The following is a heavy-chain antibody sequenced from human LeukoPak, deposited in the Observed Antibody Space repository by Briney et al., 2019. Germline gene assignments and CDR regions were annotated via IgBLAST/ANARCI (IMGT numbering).Heavy chain of an antibody. V-gene: IGHV3-11*01. CDR3: ARVDFYYDSNGYIGEYFLH. CDR1: GFNFNNYY. CDR2: ISSSATNI. J-gene: IGHJ1*01. D-gene: IGHD3-22*01. Sequence: PGGSLRLSCATSGFNFNNYYMSWIRQAPGKGLEWLSYISSSATNIQYADSVKGRFTISRDNAKNSAYLQMDSLRGEDTAVYYCARVDFYYDSNGYIGEYFLHWGQGTLVTVSS.